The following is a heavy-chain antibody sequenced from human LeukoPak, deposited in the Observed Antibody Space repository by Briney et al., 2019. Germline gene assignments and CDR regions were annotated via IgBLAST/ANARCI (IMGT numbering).Heavy chain of an antibody. CDR3: GRSLYTSSWNYGMDV. D-gene: IGHD6-13*01. CDR2: VHYSGST. Sequence: SETLSLTCAVSGDSISGYYLSWVRQPPGKGLEWIGYVHYSGSTNYNPPLKSRVTISIDTSKNQVSLKLSSVTAADTAVYYCGRSLYTSSWNYGMDVWGQGTTVTVSS. CDR1: GDSISGYY. V-gene: IGHV4-59*01. J-gene: IGHJ6*02.